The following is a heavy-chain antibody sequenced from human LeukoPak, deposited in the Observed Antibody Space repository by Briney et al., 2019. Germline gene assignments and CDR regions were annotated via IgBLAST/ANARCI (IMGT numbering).Heavy chain of an antibody. D-gene: IGHD4-17*01. CDR3: ARDRLGNDYGESWFDP. Sequence: SETLSLTCTVSGGSISSYDWSWIRQPAGKGLEWIGRTYTSGSTNYNPSLKSRVTISVDTSKNQFSLKLSSVTAADTAVYYCARDRLGNDYGESWFDPWGQGTLVTVSS. V-gene: IGHV4-4*07. J-gene: IGHJ5*02. CDR2: TYTSGST. CDR1: GGSISSYD.